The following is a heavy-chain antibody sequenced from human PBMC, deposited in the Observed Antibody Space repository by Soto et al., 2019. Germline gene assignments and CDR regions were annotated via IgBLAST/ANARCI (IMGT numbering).Heavy chain of an antibody. CDR1: GYPFTDYF. D-gene: IGHD2-21*02. CDR2: ISLYHHST. J-gene: IGHJ6*03. CDR3: ARELYSCGGDCPYYMDY. Sequence: GASVKVSCKTSGYPFTDYFIHWVRQAPGQGLEWMGIISLYHHSTSYAQKFQGRLTVTADTSTTTVYMDLSRLTSEDSAVYWCARELYSCGGDCPYYMDYWG. V-gene: IGHV1-46*01.